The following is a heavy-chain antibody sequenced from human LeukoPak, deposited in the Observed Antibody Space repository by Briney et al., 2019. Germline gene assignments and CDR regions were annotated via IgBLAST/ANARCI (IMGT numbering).Heavy chain of an antibody. CDR1: GGSFTSYA. CDR3: ARDQGLTAPPPSGLAV. V-gene: IGHV1-69*04. J-gene: IGHJ6*02. CDR2: IIPVLNRT. Sequence: ASVKVSCKASGGSFTSYAISWVRQAPGQGLEWMGRIIPVLNRTRYTQKFQGRVTIPAATSTTKVYMELSSLRSEEPAVYYCARDQGLTAPPPSGLAVWGQGTTVIVSS.